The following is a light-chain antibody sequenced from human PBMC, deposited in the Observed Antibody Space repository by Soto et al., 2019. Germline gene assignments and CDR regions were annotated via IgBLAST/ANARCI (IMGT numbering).Light chain of an antibody. CDR1: QSIGGY. V-gene: IGKV1-39*01. Sequence: TQRTQTPHSLDPSFGVTVTITCRASQSIGGYLSWYQQKPGKAPKLLIYDASALQRGVPSRFGGSGSGTGFTFTITGLQPEDFATYYCQQNESLPLTFGQGTRLEIK. CDR3: QQNESLPLT. J-gene: IGKJ5*01. CDR2: DAS.